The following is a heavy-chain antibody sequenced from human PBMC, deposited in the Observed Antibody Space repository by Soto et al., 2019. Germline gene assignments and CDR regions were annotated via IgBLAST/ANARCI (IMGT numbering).Heavy chain of an antibody. CDR1: GYTFTSYG. CDR3: ARDEDIVLMVYAIRDYYYYGMDV. J-gene: IGHJ6*02. CDR2: ISAYNGNT. V-gene: IGHV1-18*01. Sequence: ASVKVSCKASGYTFTSYGISWVRQAPGQGLEWMGWISAYNGNTNYAQKLQGRVTMTTDTPTSTAYMELRSLRSDDTAVYYCARDEDIVLMVYAIRDYYYYGMDVWGQGTTVTVSS. D-gene: IGHD2-8*01.